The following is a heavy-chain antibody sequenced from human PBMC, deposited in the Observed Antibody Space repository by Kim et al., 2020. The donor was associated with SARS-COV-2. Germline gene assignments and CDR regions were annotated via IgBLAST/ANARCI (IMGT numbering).Heavy chain of an antibody. CDR3: AKDYNSSIDD. D-gene: IGHD3-10*01. J-gene: IGHJ4*02. V-gene: IGHV3-74*03. Sequence: GGSLRLSCEASGFPFSVAWMHWVRQAPGKGLVWVSCITNDGTTKMYADSVKGRFTISRDNAKNTLNLQMNSLRAEDTAVYHCAKDYNSSIDDCGQVTLLT. CDR2: ITNDGTTK. CDR1: GFPFSVAW.